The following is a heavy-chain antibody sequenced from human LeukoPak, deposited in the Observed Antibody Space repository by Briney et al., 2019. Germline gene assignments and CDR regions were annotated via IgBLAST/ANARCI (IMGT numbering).Heavy chain of an antibody. V-gene: IGHV4-34*01. J-gene: IGHJ4*02. Sequence: PSETLSLTCAVYGGSFSGYYWSWIRQPPGKGLEWIGEINHSGSTNYNPSLKSRVTISVDSSKNQFSLKLSSVTAADTAVYYCATSGWYLLPGVYWGQGTLVTVSS. D-gene: IGHD6-19*01. CDR2: INHSGST. CDR1: GGSFSGYY. CDR3: ATSGWYLLPGVY.